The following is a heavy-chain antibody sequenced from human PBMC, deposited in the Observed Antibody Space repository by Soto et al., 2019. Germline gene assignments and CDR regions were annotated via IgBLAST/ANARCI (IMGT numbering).Heavy chain of an antibody. J-gene: IGHJ6*02. CDR2: IIPIFGTV. CDR1: GGTFSRNA. V-gene: IGHV1-69*13. Sequence: SVKVSCKASGGTFSRNAISWGRQAPGQGLEWMGGIIPIFGTVKYAQKFQGRITITADESTSTVYMELSSLRSEDTALYWCARGNKEWEKREPYYYYGMDVWGQGITVTV. CDR3: ARGNKEWEKREPYYYYGMDV. D-gene: IGHD1-26*01.